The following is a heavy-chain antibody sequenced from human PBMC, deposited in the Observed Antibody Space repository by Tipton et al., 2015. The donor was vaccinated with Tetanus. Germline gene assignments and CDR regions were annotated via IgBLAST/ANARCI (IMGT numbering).Heavy chain of an antibody. CDR3: AKVSGGYDLYYYYGMDV. CDR2: ISGSGGST. V-gene: IGHV3-23*01. J-gene: IGHJ6*02. Sequence: SLRFSCAASGFTFSSYAMSWVRQAPGKGLEWVSAISGSGGSTYYADSVKGRFTISRDNSKNTLYLQMNSLRAEDTAVYYCAKVSGGYDLYYYYGMDVWGQGTTVTVSS. CDR1: GFTFSSYA. D-gene: IGHD5-12*01.